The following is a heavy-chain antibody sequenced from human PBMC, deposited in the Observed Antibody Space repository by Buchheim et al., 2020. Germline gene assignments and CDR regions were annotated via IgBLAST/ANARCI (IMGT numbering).Heavy chain of an antibody. CDR2: SYHSGTT. CDR1: GGSISSDGYS. D-gene: IGHD3-22*01. Sequence: QLQLQGSGSGLVKPSQTLSLTCGVSGGSISSDGYSWNWIRQPPGKGLEWIGYSYHSGTTYYNPSLKSRVTISIDRSTNQFSLKLRSVTAADTAVYYCARQGGDYDLYFDYWGQGT. CDR3: ARQGGDYDLYFDY. J-gene: IGHJ4*02. V-gene: IGHV4-30-2*01.